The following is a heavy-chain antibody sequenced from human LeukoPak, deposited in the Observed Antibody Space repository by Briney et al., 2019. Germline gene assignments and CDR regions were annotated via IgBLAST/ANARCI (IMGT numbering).Heavy chain of an antibody. Sequence: SETLSLTCTVSGGSISSSSYYWGWIRQPPGKGLEWIGSIYYSGSTYYNPSLKSRVTISVDTSKNQFSLKLSSVTAADTAVYYCARRIRGGSSAAIDYWGQGTLVTVSS. V-gene: IGHV4-39*07. D-gene: IGHD3-10*01. CDR1: GGSISSSSYY. CDR3: ARRIRGGSSAAIDY. CDR2: IYYSGST. J-gene: IGHJ4*02.